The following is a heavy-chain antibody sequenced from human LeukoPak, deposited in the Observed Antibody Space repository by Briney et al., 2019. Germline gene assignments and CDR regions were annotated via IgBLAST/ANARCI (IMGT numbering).Heavy chain of an antibody. D-gene: IGHD3-22*01. Sequence: GESLKISCKASDYTFTSYWIGWVRQMPGKGLEWMGIIYPGDSDTRYSPSFQGQVTISADKSISTAYLQWSSLKASDTAMYYCARQETITMNFDYWGQGTLVTVSS. CDR1: DYTFTSYW. V-gene: IGHV5-51*01. J-gene: IGHJ4*02. CDR3: ARQETITMNFDY. CDR2: IYPGDSDT.